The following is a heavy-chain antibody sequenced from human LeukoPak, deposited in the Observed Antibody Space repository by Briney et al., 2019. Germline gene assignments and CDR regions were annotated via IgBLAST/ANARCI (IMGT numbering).Heavy chain of an antibody. J-gene: IGHJ3*02. CDR1: GGSISSSSYY. CDR2: IYYSGST. V-gene: IGHV4-39*01. CDR3: QAPKWGSGSYYNDENAFDI. D-gene: IGHD3-10*01. Sequence: SETLSLTCTVSGGSISSSSYYWGWIRQPPGKGLEWIGSIYYSGSTYYNPSLKSRVTISVDTSKNQFSLKLSSVTAADTAVYYYQAPKWGSGSYYNDENAFDIWGQGTMVTVSS.